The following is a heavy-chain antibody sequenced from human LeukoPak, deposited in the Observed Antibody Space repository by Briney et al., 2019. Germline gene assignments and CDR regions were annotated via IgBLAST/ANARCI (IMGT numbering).Heavy chain of an antibody. Sequence: SVKVSCKASGGTFSSYAISWVRQAPGQGLEWMGGIIPIFGTANYAQKFQGRVTITADESTSTAYMELSSLRSEDTAVYYCARDGHGYSYGTKYWGQGTLVTVSS. D-gene: IGHD5-18*01. J-gene: IGHJ4*02. CDR3: ARDGHGYSYGTKY. CDR2: IIPIFGTA. V-gene: IGHV1-69*13. CDR1: GGTFSSYA.